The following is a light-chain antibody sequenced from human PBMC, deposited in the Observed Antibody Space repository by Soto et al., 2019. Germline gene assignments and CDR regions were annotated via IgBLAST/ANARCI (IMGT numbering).Light chain of an antibody. CDR3: SSFTSSSTRV. V-gene: IGLV2-14*01. CDR1: SSDVGAYNY. Sequence: QSALTQSASVSGSPGQSITISCTGTSSDVGAYNYVSWYQQHPGKAPKLIIYDVSNRPSGVSNRFSGSKSGNTASLTISVLQAEDEADYYCSSFTSSSTRVFGTGTKLTVL. CDR2: DVS. J-gene: IGLJ1*01.